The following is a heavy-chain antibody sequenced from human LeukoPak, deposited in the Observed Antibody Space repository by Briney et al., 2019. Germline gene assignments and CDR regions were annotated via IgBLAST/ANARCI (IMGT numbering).Heavy chain of an antibody. D-gene: IGHD3-9*01. CDR1: GNTFIGFY. Sequence: ASVKVSCKTSGNTFIGFYMHWVRQAPGQGLEWMGWISAYNGNTKYAQKLQGRVTMTTDTSTSTAYVELRSLRSDDTAVYYCARDLLRYFDWLGMAGYWGQGTLVTVSS. CDR2: ISAYNGNT. J-gene: IGHJ4*02. V-gene: IGHV1-18*04. CDR3: ARDLLRYFDWLGMAGY.